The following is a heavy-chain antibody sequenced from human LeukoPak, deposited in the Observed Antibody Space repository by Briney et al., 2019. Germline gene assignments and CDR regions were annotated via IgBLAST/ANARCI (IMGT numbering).Heavy chain of an antibody. V-gene: IGHV4-34*01. CDR2: INHSGST. CDR3: ARVVASDSSGSPSLVDY. D-gene: IGHD6-19*01. CDR1: GGSFSGYY. J-gene: IGHJ4*02. Sequence: SETLSLTCAVYGGSFSGYYWSWIRQPPGKGLEWIGEINHSGSTNYNPSLKSRVTISVDTSKNQFSLKLSSVTAADTAVYYCARVVASDSSGSPSLVDYWGQGTLVTVSS.